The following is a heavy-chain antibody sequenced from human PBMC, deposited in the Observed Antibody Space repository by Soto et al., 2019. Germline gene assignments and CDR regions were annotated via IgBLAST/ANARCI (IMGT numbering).Heavy chain of an antibody. Sequence: SETLSLTCTVSGFSISSYYWSWIRQPPGKGLEWIGYIYYSGSTNYNPSLKSRVTISVDTSKNQFSLKLSSVTAADTAVYYCARDREAAAGLYYYYYMDVWGKGTTVTVSS. CDR2: IYYSGST. D-gene: IGHD6-13*01. J-gene: IGHJ6*03. CDR1: GFSISSYY. V-gene: IGHV4-59*01. CDR3: ARDREAAAGLYYYYYMDV.